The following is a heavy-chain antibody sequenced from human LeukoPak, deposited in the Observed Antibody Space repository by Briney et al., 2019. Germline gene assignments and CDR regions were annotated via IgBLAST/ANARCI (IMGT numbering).Heavy chain of an antibody. CDR3: ATHRFGELLYY. D-gene: IGHD3-10*01. V-gene: IGHV3-74*01. CDR2: INSDGSST. CDR1: GFTFSSYW. Sequence: GGSLRLSCAASGFTFSSYWMHWVRQAPGKGLVWVSRINSDGSSTSYADSVKGRFTISRDNAKNTLYLQMNSLRAGDTAVYYCATHRFGELLYYWGQGTLVTVSS. J-gene: IGHJ4*02.